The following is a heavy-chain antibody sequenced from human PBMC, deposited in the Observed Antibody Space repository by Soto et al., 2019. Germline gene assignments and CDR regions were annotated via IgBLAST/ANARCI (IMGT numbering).Heavy chain of an antibody. CDR3: AKGRSYYYYYGVDV. CDR2: FSGSGGST. V-gene: IGHV3-23*01. CDR1: GFTFSTSA. J-gene: IGHJ6*02. Sequence: GGSLRLSCAASGFTFSTSAMSWVRQAPGKGLEWVSTFSGSGGSTYYTDSVTGRFTISRDNSRSTLYLQMNSLRAEDTALYYCAKGRSYYYYYGVDVWGQGTTVTVSS.